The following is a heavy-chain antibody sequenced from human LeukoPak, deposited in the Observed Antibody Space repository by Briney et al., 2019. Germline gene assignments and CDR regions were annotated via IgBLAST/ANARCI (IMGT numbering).Heavy chain of an antibody. V-gene: IGHV3-21*01. Sequence: GGSLRLSCAASGFTFSSYSMNWVRQAPGKGLEWVSSISSSSSYIYYADSVKGRFTISRDNAKNSLYLQMNSLRAEDTAVYYCAGPLIAVANQHRSYWGQGTLVTVSS. CDR2: ISSSSSYI. D-gene: IGHD6-19*01. J-gene: IGHJ4*02. CDR1: GFTFSSYS. CDR3: AGPLIAVANQHRSY.